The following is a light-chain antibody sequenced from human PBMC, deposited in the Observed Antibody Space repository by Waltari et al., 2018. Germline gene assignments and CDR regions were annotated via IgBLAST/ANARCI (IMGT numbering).Light chain of an antibody. J-gene: IGKJ2*01. Sequence: EIVLTQSPATLSFSPGERATLSCRASQSVSSYLAWYQHKPGQAPRLLIYDASNRATGIPARFSGSGSGTDFTLTISSLEPEDFAVYYCQQRSNWPPPLYTFGQGTKLEI. CDR1: QSVSSY. CDR2: DAS. CDR3: QQRSNWPPPLYT. V-gene: IGKV3-11*01.